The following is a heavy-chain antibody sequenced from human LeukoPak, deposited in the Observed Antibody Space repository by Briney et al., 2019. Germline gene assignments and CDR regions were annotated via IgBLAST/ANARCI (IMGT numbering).Heavy chain of an antibody. D-gene: IGHD7-27*01. J-gene: IGHJ5*02. Sequence: GGSLRLSCAASGFTFSSYAMHWVRQAPGKGLEWVAIISYDGSNKYYADSVKGRFTISRDSSKNTLFLQMNSLRAEDTAVYYCAKEDRLGSSNLWGQGTLVTVSS. CDR1: GFTFSSYA. V-gene: IGHV3-30*04. CDR2: ISYDGSNK. CDR3: AKEDRLGSSNL.